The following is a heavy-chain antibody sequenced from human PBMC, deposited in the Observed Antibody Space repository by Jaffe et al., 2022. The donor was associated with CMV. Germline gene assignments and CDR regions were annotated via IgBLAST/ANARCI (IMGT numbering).Heavy chain of an antibody. V-gene: IGHV2-5*01. CDR2: IYWNDGK. D-gene: IGHD4-17*01. CDR3: AHSDYGYNEVYFDY. J-gene: IGHJ4*02. CDR1: GFSLSTGGVG. Sequence: QITLRESGPTLVKPTQTLTLTCTFSGFSLSTGGVGVGWIRQPPGKALEWLALIYWNDGKRYCPSLKSRLTITKDTSKNQVVLTMTNMDPVDTATYYCAHSDYGYNEVYFDYWGQGTLVTVSS.